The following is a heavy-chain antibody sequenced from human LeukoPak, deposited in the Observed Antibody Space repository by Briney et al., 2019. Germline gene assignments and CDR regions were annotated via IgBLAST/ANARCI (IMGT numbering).Heavy chain of an antibody. D-gene: IGHD3-10*01. Sequence: SETLSLTCAVAGGTFRGYYWSWLRQSAGKGLAWIGEIDDTGNTNYNTSLESRVSLSVDASKNQVSLNLNSVTAADTAVYYCARGLRFHVGSGNWFDLWGQGTLVTVSS. J-gene: IGHJ5*02. CDR2: IDDTGNT. V-gene: IGHV4-34*01. CDR1: GGTFRGYY. CDR3: ARGLRFHVGSGNWFDL.